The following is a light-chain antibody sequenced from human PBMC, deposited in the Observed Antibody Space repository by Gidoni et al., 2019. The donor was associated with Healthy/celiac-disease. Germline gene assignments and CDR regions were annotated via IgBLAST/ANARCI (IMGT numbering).Light chain of an antibody. J-gene: IGLJ2*01. CDR1: SSDVGGYNS. V-gene: IGLV2-8*01. CDR3: SSYAGSNTVV. CDR2: AVS. Sequence: QSALTQPPSASGSPGQSVTISCTGTSSDVGGYNSVSWYQQHPVKAPKLMIYAVSKRPSGVPVRFSGSKSGTTASLTVSGLQAEDEADYYCSSYAGSNTVVFGGGTKLTVL.